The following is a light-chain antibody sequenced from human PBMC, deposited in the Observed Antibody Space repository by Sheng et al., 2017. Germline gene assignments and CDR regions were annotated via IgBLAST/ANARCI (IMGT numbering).Light chain of an antibody. Sequence: QSALTQPASVSGSPGQSITISCTGTSSDVGGYNYVSWYQQHPVKAPKLMIYEVSNRPSGVSNRFSGSKSGNTASLTISGLQAEDEADYYCSSYTSSSPSFGTGTKVTVL. CDR2: EVS. CDR1: SSDVGGYNY. J-gene: IGLJ1*01. V-gene: IGLV2-14*01. CDR3: SSYTSSSPS.